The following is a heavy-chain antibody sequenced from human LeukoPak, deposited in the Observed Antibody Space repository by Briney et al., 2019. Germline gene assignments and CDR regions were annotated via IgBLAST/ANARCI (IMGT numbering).Heavy chain of an antibody. CDR3: ARDLNYYGSGSYYPDY. Sequence: ASVRVSCKASGYTFTGYYMHCVRQAPGQGLEWMGRINPNSGGTNYAQKFQGRVTMTRDTSISTAYMELSRLRSDDTAVYYCARDLNYYGSGSYYPDYWGQGTLVTVSS. D-gene: IGHD3-10*01. CDR1: GYTFTGYY. CDR2: INPNSGGT. V-gene: IGHV1-2*06. J-gene: IGHJ4*02.